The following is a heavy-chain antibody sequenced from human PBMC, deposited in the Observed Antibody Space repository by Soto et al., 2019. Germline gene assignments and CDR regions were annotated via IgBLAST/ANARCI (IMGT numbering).Heavy chain of an antibody. Sequence: PGGSLRLSCAASGFTFSNYIMHWVRQAPGKGLEWVAIILNGRSNIYYADSVKGRFTISRDNAKNSLYLQMNSLRAEDTAVYYCAREKEGDFWSGYYTGMPIFDYWGQGTLVTVSS. CDR3: AREKEGDFWSGYYTGMPIFDY. J-gene: IGHJ4*02. CDR2: ILNGRSNI. D-gene: IGHD3-3*01. V-gene: IGHV3-30*04. CDR1: GFTFSNYI.